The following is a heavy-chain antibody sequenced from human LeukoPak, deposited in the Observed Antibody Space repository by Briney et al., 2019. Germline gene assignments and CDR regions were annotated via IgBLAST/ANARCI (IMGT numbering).Heavy chain of an antibody. CDR3: ARVHWTDGAFDI. CDR2: ISSSSSYI. D-gene: IGHD3/OR15-3a*01. CDR1: GFTFSSYS. J-gene: IGHJ3*02. Sequence: GRSLRLSCAASGFTFSSYSMNWVRQAPGKGLEWVSSISSSSSYIYYADSVKGRFTISRDNAKNSLYLQMNSLRAEDTAVYYCARVHWTDGAFDIWGQGTMVTVSS. V-gene: IGHV3-21*01.